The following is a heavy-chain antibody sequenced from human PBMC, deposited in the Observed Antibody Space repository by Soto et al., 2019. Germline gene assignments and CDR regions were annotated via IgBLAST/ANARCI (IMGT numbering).Heavy chain of an antibody. J-gene: IGHJ4*02. CDR3: ARGGRGYSSAPRYYFEY. V-gene: IGHV1-69*01. CDR2: IIPIFATV. Sequence: QMQLVQSGSEVKKPGSSVKVSCKASGGSFSSNPISWVRQAPGQGLEWMAGIIPIFATVHYAQKFQGRVTITADESTSTAYMELTSLRAEDTAVYFCARGGRGYSSAPRYYFEYWGQGTLVTVSS. D-gene: IGHD5-18*01. CDR1: GGSFSSNP.